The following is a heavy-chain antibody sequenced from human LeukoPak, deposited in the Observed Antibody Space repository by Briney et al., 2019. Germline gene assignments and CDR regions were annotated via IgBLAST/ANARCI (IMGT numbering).Heavy chain of an antibody. D-gene: IGHD3-10*01. J-gene: IGHJ4*02. CDR3: ARGRGVYYFDY. CDR1: GGSFSGYY. CDR2: INHSGST. Sequence: SETLSLTCAVYGGSFSGYYWSWIRQPPGKGLEWIGEINHSGSTNYNPSLKSRVTISVDTSKDQFSLKLSSVTAADTAVYYCARGRGVYYFDYWGQGTLVTVSP. V-gene: IGHV4-34*01.